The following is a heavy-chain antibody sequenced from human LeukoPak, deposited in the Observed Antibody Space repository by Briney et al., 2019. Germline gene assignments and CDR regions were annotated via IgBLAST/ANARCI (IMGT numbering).Heavy chain of an antibody. J-gene: IGHJ4*02. D-gene: IGHD2-21*02. V-gene: IGHV3-23*01. CDR2: IIGSGDRT. CDR1: GFTFSTYT. CDR3: AKDSARYCGGDCFIDF. Sequence: PGGSLRLSCAASGFTFSTYTMTWVRQAPGKGLEWVSTIIGSGDRTYYADSVKGRFTISRDNSKNTLYLQMNSLRPEDTAVYYCAKDSARYCGGDCFIDFWGQGTLVTVSS.